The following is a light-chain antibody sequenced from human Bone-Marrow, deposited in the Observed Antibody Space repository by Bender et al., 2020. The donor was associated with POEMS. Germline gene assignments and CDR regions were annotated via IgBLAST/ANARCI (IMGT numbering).Light chain of an antibody. J-gene: IGLJ2*01. CDR2: EAT. CDR3: QSYDSSLTAVV. CDR1: ASDRGTTP. Sequence: QSVLTQPPSASATPGQRVTISCSRSASDRGTTPINWYQQDPGKAPKLLIYEATNRPSGVPARFSGSKSGSSASLAITGLQAADEADYYCQSYDSSLTAVVFGGGTKLTVL. V-gene: IGLV1-44*01.